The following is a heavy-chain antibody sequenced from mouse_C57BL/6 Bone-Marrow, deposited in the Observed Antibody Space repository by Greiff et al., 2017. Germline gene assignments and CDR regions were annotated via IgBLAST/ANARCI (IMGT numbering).Heavy chain of an antibody. CDR2: IDPENGDT. CDR3: TTVSGGKAMDY. Sequence: EVQLQQSGAELVRPGASVKLSCTASGFNIKDDYMHWVKQRPEQGLEWIGWIDPENGDTEYASKFQGKATITVDTSSNTAYLQLSSLTSEDTAVYYCTTVSGGKAMDYWGQGTSVTVSS. CDR1: GFNIKDDY. D-gene: IGHD1-1*01. J-gene: IGHJ4*01. V-gene: IGHV14-4*01.